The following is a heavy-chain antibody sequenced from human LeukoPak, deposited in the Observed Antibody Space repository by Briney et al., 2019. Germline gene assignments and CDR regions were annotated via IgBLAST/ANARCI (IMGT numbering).Heavy chain of an antibody. CDR3: ARDFAETYYYDSSGYYYPFGP. V-gene: IGHV1-2*02. D-gene: IGHD3-22*01. CDR2: INPNSGGA. CDR1: GYTFTGYY. J-gene: IGHJ5*02. Sequence: ASVKVSCKASGYTFTGYYMHGGRQAPGQGLEWMGWINPNSGGANYAQKFLGRVTMTRDTSISTAYMELSRLRSDDTAVYYCARDFAETYYYDSSGYYYPFGPWGQGTLVTVSS.